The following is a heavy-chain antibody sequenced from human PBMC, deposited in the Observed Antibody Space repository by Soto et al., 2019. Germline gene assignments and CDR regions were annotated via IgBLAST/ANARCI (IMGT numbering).Heavy chain of an antibody. CDR3: ARVLLWFGELPNGNNWFDP. Sequence: PSETLSLTCTVSGGSITSGGYYWSWIRQHPGKGLEWIGYIYYSGFTYYNPSLKSRVTISVDTSKNQFSLKLSSVTAADTAVYYCARVLLWFGELPNGNNWFDPWGQGTLVTVSS. D-gene: IGHD3-10*01. CDR2: IYYSGFT. CDR1: GGSITSGGYY. V-gene: IGHV4-31*03. J-gene: IGHJ5*02.